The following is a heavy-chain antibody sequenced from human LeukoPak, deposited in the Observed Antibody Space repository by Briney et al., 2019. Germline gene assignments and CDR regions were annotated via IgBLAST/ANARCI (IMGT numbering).Heavy chain of an antibody. CDR2: IIPIFGTA. D-gene: IGHD3-10*01. V-gene: IGHV1-69*06. CDR1: GGTFSSYA. J-gene: IGHJ4*02. Sequence: SVKVSCKASGGTFSSYAISWVRQAPGQGLEWMGGIIPIFGTANYAQKFQGRVTMTEDTSTDTAYMELSSLRSEDTAVYYCAPGRITMVRGVIRQGYFDYWGQGTLVTVSS. CDR3: APGRITMVRGVIRQGYFDY.